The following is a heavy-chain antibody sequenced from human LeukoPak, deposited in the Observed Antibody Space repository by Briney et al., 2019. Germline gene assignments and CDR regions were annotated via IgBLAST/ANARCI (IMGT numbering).Heavy chain of an antibody. D-gene: IGHD5-12*01. CDR2: IKSKTDGGTT. V-gene: IGHV3-15*01. CDR1: GFSFSNYG. CDR3: ARDNSGPAY. Sequence: GGSLRLSCAASGFSFSNYGMHWVRQAPGKGLEWVGRIKSKTDGGTTDYAAPVKGRFTISRDDSKNTLYLQMNSLRAEDTAVYYCARDNSGPAYWGQGTLVTVSS. J-gene: IGHJ4*02.